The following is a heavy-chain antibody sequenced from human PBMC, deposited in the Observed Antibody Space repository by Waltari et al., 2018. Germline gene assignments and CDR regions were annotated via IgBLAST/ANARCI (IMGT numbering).Heavy chain of an antibody. V-gene: IGHV3-43*01. CDR1: GLSFEEHS. CDR3: VKDIGAAVGHMFDS. D-gene: IGHD6-13*01. CDR2: MTWNGDRK. J-gene: IGHJ4*02. Sequence: EVQLVESGGGVVQSGGSLRLSCAASGLSFEEHSMHWVRQPPGKGLEWVAVMTWNGDRKYYADSVKGPFTISRDNNKDNLYLEMNSLRTEDTALYYCVKDIGAAVGHMFDSWGQGTLVTGSS.